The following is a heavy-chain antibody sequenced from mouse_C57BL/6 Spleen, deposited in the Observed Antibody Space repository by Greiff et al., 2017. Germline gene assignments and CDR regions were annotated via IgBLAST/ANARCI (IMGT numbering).Heavy chain of an antibody. Sequence: QVQLQQPGAELVRPGSSVKLSCKASGYTFTSYWMDWVKQRPGQGLEWIGNIYPSDSETHYNQKIKDKATLTVDKSSSTAYMQLSRLTSEDSAVYYCAREGDYYGGYFDVWGTGTTVTVSS. CDR3: AREGDYYGGYFDV. D-gene: IGHD1-1*01. CDR1: GYTFTSYW. V-gene: IGHV1-61*01. CDR2: IYPSDSET. J-gene: IGHJ1*03.